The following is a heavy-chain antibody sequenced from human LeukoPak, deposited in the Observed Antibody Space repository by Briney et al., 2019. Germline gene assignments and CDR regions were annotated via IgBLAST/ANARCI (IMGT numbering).Heavy chain of an antibody. CDR2: IKQDGSEK. CDR3: ARDRSQPDY. V-gene: IGHV3-7*01. D-gene: IGHD1-26*01. Sequence: GGSLRLSCAASGFTFSNAWMSWVRQAPGKGLEWVANIKQDGSEKYYVDSVKGRFTISRDNAKNSLYLQMNSLRAEDTAVYYCARDRSQPDYWGQGTLVTVSS. CDR1: GFTFSNAW. J-gene: IGHJ4*02.